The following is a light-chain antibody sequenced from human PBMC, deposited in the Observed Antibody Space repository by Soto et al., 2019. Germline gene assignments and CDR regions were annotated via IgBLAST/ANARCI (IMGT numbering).Light chain of an antibody. CDR2: DVS. CDR3: SSYTSSSTVV. Sequence: QSALTQPASVSGSPGQSVTISCTGTSSDVGGYNDVSWYQQHPGKAPKLMIYDVSNRPSGVSNRFSGSKYGNKASLNISRLQAEDEADYYCSSYTSSSTVVFGGGTKLTVL. J-gene: IGLJ2*01. V-gene: IGLV2-14*01. CDR1: SSDVGGYND.